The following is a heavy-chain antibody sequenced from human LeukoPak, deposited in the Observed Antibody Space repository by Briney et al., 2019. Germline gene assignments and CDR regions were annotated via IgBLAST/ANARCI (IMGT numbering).Heavy chain of an antibody. CDR2: IFSSGST. CDR1: GGSIRSYY. J-gene: IGHJ4*02. V-gene: IGHV4-4*07. CDR3: ARGYNWNDHAPFDY. Sequence: SETLSLTCTVSGGSIRSYYWSWIRRPAGKGLEWIGRIFSSGSTNYNPSLRSRVTMSVDTSKNQFSLKLSSVTAADTAVYYCARGYNWNDHAPFDYWGQGTLVTVSS. D-gene: IGHD1-1*01.